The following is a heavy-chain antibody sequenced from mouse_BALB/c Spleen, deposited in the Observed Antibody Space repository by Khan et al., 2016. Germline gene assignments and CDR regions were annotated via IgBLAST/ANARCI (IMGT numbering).Heavy chain of an antibody. J-gene: IGHJ3*01. CDR1: GYTFTNYG. CDR2: INTYTGEP. D-gene: IGHD2-1*01. CDR3: ARRGCCGNSWFAY. Sequence: QIQLVQSGPELKKPGETVKISCKASGYTFTNYGMNWVKQAPGKGLKWMGWINTYTGEPTYADDFKGRFAFSLETSASTAYLQINNLKNENTATYFCARRGCCGNSWFAYWGQGTLVTVSA. V-gene: IGHV9-3-1*01.